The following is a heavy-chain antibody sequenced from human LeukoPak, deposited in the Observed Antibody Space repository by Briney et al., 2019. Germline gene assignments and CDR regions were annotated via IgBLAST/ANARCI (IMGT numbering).Heavy chain of an antibody. CDR1: GFTVSNFA. CDR2: ITDSGVST. CDR3: AKMTDARGRYGSGSH. J-gene: IGHJ4*01. D-gene: IGHD3-10*01. V-gene: IGHV3-23*01. Sequence: GGSLRLSCAASGFTVSNFAMSWVRQAPGKGLEWVSSITDSGVSTFYADSLSGRFTISRDNSRNTLYLQMKNLRAADTATYYCAKMTDARGRYGSGSHWGQGTLVAVPS.